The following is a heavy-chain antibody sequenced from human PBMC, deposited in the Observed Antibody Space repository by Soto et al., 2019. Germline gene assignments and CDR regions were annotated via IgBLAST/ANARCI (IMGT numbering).Heavy chain of an antibody. CDR1: GGSISSYY. CDR3: ARERRGSYPNFDY. Sequence: QVQLQESGPGLVKPSETLSLTCTVSGGSISSYYWSWIRQPPGKGLEWIGYIYYSGSNNYNPSLKSRVTISVDTSKNQFSLKLSSVTAADTAVYYCARERRGSYPNFDYWGQGTLVTVSS. D-gene: IGHD1-26*01. J-gene: IGHJ4*02. CDR2: IYYSGSN. V-gene: IGHV4-59*01.